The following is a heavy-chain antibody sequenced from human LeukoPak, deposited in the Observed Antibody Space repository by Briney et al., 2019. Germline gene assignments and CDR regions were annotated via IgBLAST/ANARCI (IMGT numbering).Heavy chain of an antibody. CDR3: ARGNSYERYYYYYYMDV. J-gene: IGHJ6*03. Sequence: PGGSLRLSCAASGFTFSSYAMSWVRQAPGKGLEWVANIKQDGSEKYYVDSVKGRFTISRDNAKNSLYLQMNSLRAEDTAVYYCARGNSYERYYYYYYMDVWGKGTTVTVSS. CDR2: IKQDGSEK. V-gene: IGHV3-7*01. D-gene: IGHD5-12*01. CDR1: GFTFSSYA.